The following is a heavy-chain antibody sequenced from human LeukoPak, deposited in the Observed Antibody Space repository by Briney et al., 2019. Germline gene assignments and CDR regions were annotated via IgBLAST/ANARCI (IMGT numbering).Heavy chain of an antibody. Sequence: SETLSLTCAVYGGSFSGYYWSWLRQPPGKGLEWIGEISHSGSTNYNPSLKSRVTISVDTSKNQFSLKLSSVTAADTAVYYCARARLGRGFDYWGQGTLVTVSS. CDR3: ARARLGRGFDY. V-gene: IGHV4-34*01. J-gene: IGHJ4*02. CDR2: ISHSGST. CDR1: GGSFSGYY. D-gene: IGHD3-10*01.